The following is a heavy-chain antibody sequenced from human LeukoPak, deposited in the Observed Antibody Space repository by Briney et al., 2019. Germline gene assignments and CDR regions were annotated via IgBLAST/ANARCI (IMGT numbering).Heavy chain of an antibody. CDR1: GSSISSHS. CDR3: ARDNWGSLDY. Sequence: SETLSLTCTVSGSSISSHSWGWVRQPPGEGLEWIGYDSNSGNINYNPALKSRVTISVDTSERQFSLKLSSVSAADTAVYYCARDNWGSLDYWGQGFLVTVSS. CDR2: DSNSGNI. J-gene: IGHJ4*02. V-gene: IGHV4-59*11. D-gene: IGHD7-27*01.